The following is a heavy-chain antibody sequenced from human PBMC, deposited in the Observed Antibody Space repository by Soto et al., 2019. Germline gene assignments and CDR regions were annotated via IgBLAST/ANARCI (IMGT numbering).Heavy chain of an antibody. D-gene: IGHD2-21*02. CDR2: TYYRSKWYN. Sequence: QVQLQQSGPGLAKPSQTLSLTCDISGDSVSSNSATWNWIRQSPSRGLEWLGRTYYRSKWYNDYAVAVKSGITIIPDTLKTQFSLELNSVTPVDSAVYYCAIDSDYYINWDFDLWCRGTLVRVSS. V-gene: IGHV6-1*01. CDR3: AIDSDYYINWDFDL. J-gene: IGHJ2*01. CDR1: GDSVSSNSAT.